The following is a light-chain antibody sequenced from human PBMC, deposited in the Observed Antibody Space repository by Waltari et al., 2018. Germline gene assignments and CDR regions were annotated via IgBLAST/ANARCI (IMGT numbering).Light chain of an antibody. J-gene: IGKJ1*01. CDR2: GAS. CDR1: QSVTRA. CDR3: QHYLRLPVT. Sequence: EIVLTQSPGTLSLSPGESSTLSCRTSQSVTRALAWYQQKPGHAPRLLIYGASNRATGIPERFSGSGSVTDFSLTISSLEPEDFAVYYCQHYLRLPVTFGQGTKVEVK. V-gene: IGKV3-20*01.